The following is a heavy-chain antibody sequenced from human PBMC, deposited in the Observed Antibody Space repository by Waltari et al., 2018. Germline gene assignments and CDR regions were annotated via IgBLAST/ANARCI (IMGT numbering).Heavy chain of an antibody. D-gene: IGHD3-10*01. CDR1: GGSISSGSYY. V-gene: IGHV4-61*02. Sequence: QVQLQESGPGLVKPSQTLSLTCTVSGGSISSGSYYWTWIRPPAGKGLEWIGRIYTSGSTNYNPSLKSRVTISVDTSKNQFSLKLSSVTAADTAVYYCARQRGGSMVRGVVDYWGQGTLVTVSS. J-gene: IGHJ4*02. CDR2: IYTSGST. CDR3: ARQRGGSMVRGVVDY.